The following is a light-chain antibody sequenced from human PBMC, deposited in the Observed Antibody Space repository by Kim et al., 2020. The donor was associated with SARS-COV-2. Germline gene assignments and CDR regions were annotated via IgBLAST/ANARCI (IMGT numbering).Light chain of an antibody. V-gene: IGKV3-15*01. CDR3: KQFNEWPRI. CDR2: RAS. J-gene: IGKJ2*01. Sequence: EIVMTQSPATLSVFPGERATLSCRASQSVSTNIAWYQQKLGQPPRLLIYRASTRATDIPGRFSGSGSGTEFTLTISSRQSEVFAVYYCKQFNEWPRIFGRGTKLEI. CDR1: QSVSTN.